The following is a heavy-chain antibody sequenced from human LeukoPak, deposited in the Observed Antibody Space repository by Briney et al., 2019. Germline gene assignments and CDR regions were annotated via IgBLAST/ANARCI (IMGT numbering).Heavy chain of an antibody. CDR3: ARAGRYFDWFPH. V-gene: IGHV1-3*01. J-gene: IGHJ5*02. D-gene: IGHD3-9*01. CDR2: INAGNGNT. CDR1: RYTFISYA. Sequence: ASVKVSCKTSRYTFISYAMHWVRQAPGQRLEWMGWINAGNGNTKYSQKFQGRVTITRDTSASTAYMELSSLRSDDTAVYYCARAGRYFDWFPHWGQGTLVTVSS.